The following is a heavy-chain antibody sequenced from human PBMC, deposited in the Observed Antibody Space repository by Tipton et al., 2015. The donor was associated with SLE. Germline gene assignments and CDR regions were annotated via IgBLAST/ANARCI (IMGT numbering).Heavy chain of an antibody. CDR1: GGSISSYY. D-gene: IGHD2-15*01. CDR2: INHSGST. J-gene: IGHJ4*02. CDR3: ARGVPRDCSGGSCYLGYFDY. Sequence: TLSLTCTVSGGSISSYYWSWIRQPPGKGLEWIGEINHSGSTNYNPSLKSRVTISVDTSKNQFSLKLSSVTAADTAVYYCARGVPRDCSGGSCYLGYFDYWGQGTLVTVSS. V-gene: IGHV4-34*01.